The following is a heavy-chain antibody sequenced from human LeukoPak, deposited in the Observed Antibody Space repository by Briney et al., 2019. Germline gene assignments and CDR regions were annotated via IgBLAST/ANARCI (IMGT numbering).Heavy chain of an antibody. Sequence: ASVKVSCTASGDTFATYYTHWMRQTPGQGLEWMGWINSNSGATKYVQKFQGRVTMTRDTSISTAYMELSSLRSDDTAVYYCGRVGGRIGAYYAMDVWGQGTTVTVS. CDR3: GRVGGRIGAYYAMDV. J-gene: IGHJ6*02. D-gene: IGHD3-16*01. V-gene: IGHV1-2*02. CDR1: GDTFATYY. CDR2: INSNSGAT.